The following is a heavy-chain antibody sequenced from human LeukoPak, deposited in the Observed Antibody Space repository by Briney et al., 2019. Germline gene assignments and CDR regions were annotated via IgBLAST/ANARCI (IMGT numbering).Heavy chain of an antibody. D-gene: IGHD3-10*01. CDR1: GGSFSGYY. Sequence: SETLSLTCAVYGGSFSGYYWSWIRQPPGKGLEWIGEINHSGSTNYNPSPKSRVTISVDTSKNQFSLKLSSVTAADTAVYYCVRDSGLGNDAFDVWGQGTMVTVSS. CDR2: INHSGST. V-gene: IGHV4-34*01. J-gene: IGHJ3*01. CDR3: VRDSGLGNDAFDV.